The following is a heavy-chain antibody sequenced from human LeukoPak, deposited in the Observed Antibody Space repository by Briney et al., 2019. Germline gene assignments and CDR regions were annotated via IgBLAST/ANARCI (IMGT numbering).Heavy chain of an antibody. CDR2: IYTSGST. CDR3: ARDQQQLDGKNWFDR. D-gene: IGHD6-13*01. Sequence: PSETLSLTCTVSGGSLSNYYWSWIRQPAGKGLEWIGRIYTSGSTNYNPSLKSRVTMSVDTSKNQFSLKLSSVTAADTAVYYCARDQQQLDGKNWFDRWGQGTLVTVSS. V-gene: IGHV4-4*07. CDR1: GGSLSNYY. J-gene: IGHJ5*02.